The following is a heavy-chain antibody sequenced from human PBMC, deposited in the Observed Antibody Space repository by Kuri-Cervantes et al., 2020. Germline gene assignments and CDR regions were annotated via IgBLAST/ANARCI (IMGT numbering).Heavy chain of an antibody. J-gene: IGHJ4*02. CDR2: ISGSGGST. D-gene: IGHD6-19*01. CDR1: GFTFSSYW. Sequence: GESLKISCAASGFTFSSYWMHWVRQAPGKGLEWVSAISGSGGSTYYADSVKGRFTISRDNSKNTLYLQMNSLRAEDTAVYYCARVGSPVAHLRWIDYWGQGTLVTVSS. CDR3: ARVGSPVAHLRWIDY. V-gene: IGHV3-23*01.